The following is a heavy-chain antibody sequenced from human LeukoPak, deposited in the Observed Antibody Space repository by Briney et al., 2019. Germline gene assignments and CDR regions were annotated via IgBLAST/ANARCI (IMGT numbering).Heavy chain of an antibody. Sequence: SETLSLTCTVSGGSISSYYWSSMRQSPGKGLEWVGHIYNFGSTNYNPSLKSRVTVSVDTSKNQFSLKLSSVTAADTAVYYCARAIVVVLTPPPYWYFGLWGRGTLVTVSS. CDR3: ARAIVVVLTPPPYWYFGL. V-gene: IGHV4-4*08. D-gene: IGHD2-21*02. J-gene: IGHJ2*01. CDR1: GGSISSYY. CDR2: IYNFGST.